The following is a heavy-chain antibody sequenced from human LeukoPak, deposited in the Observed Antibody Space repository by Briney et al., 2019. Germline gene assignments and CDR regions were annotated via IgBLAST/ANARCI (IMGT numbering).Heavy chain of an antibody. CDR1: GFTFDNYA. D-gene: IGHD2-2*01. Sequence: GGSLRLSCAASGFTFDNYAMSWVRQAPGKGLEWVSAISGSGCYTYYADSVKGRFTISRDNSKSTLYLQMNSLRAGDTAVYYCAKDIRRDGTSCPFYWGQGTLVTVSS. V-gene: IGHV3-23*01. CDR2: ISGSGCYT. J-gene: IGHJ4*02. CDR3: AKDIRRDGTSCPFY.